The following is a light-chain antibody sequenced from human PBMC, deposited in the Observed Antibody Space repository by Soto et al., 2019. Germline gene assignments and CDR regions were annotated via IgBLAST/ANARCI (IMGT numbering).Light chain of an antibody. CDR2: LGS. Sequence: DIVMTQSPLSLSVTPGEPASISCRCSQSLLHRNGYNYLDWYLQKPGQSPQLLISLGSNRASGVPDRFSGSGSGTDFTLKISRVEAKNVGVYYCMQALQTSFTFGPGTKVDIK. CDR3: MQALQTSFT. J-gene: IGKJ3*01. V-gene: IGKV2-28*01. CDR1: QSLLHRNGYNY.